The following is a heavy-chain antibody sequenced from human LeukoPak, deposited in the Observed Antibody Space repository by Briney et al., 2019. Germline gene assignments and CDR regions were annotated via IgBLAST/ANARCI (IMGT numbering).Heavy chain of an antibody. CDR2: ISKDESFK. CDR1: GFTFGGSW. D-gene: IGHD3-22*01. V-gene: IGHV3-74*01. Sequence: GSLRLSCAASGFTFGGSWMLWVRQAPGKGLMCVARISKDESFKSYVDSVKGRFTVSRDNAKNTLYLQMDSLRVEDTAMYYCGRDSNGIDYLGQGTLVTVSS. CDR3: GRDSNGIDY. J-gene: IGHJ4*02.